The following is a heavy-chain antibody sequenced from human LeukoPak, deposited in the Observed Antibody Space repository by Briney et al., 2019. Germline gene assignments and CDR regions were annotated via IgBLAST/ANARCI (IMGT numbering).Heavy chain of an antibody. CDR2: IIPIFGTA. J-gene: IGHJ6*02. V-gene: IGHV1-69*13. CDR3: ARGGPYSGSYSDYYYYGMDV. Sequence: SVKVSCKASGGTFSSYAISWVRQAPGQGLEWMGGIIPIFGTANYAQMFQGRVTITADESTSTAYMELSSLRSEDTAVYYCARGGPYSGSYSDYYYYGMDVWGQGTTVTVSS. D-gene: IGHD1-26*01. CDR1: GGTFSSYA.